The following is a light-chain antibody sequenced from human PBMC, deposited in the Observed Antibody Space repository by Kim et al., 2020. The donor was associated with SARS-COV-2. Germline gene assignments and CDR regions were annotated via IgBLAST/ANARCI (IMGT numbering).Light chain of an antibody. CDR1: QDIANS. CDR2: AAS. J-gene: IGKJ1*01. Sequence: DIQMTQSTSSLSASVGDRVTITCRASQDIANSLAWYQQKPGKVPKVLIYAASTLQSGVPSRFSGGGSGTEFTLTIGSLQTEDVATYYCQKYNSAPWTFGPGTKVDIK. V-gene: IGKV1-27*01. CDR3: QKYNSAPWT.